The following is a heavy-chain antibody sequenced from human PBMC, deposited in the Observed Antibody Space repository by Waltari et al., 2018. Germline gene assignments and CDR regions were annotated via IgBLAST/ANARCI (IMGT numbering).Heavy chain of an antibody. V-gene: IGHV3-23*01. Sequence: EVQLLESGGGLVQPGGSLRLSCAASGFTFSSYAMSWVRQAPGKGLEWVSAISGRGTNTWSADSVKGRFSISRDNSKNTLYLQMNSLRAEDTAVYYCAKAPQVVNYGSWSDYYPGFGYWGQGTLVTVSS. J-gene: IGHJ4*02. CDR1: GFTFSSYA. D-gene: IGHD3-3*01. CDR3: AKAPQVVNYGSWSDYYPGFGY. CDR2: ISGRGTNT.